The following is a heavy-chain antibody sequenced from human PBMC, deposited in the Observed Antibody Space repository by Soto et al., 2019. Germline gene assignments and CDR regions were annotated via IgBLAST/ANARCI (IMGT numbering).Heavy chain of an antibody. CDR2: IGTAGDT. CDR1: GFTFSSYD. Sequence: GGSLRLSCAASGFTFSSYDMHWVRQATGKGLEWVSAIGTAGDTYYPGSVKGRFTISRENAKNSLYLQMNSLRAGDTAVYYCARGYCTNGVCYSSPKYYYYYIDVWGKGTTVTVSS. D-gene: IGHD2-8*01. CDR3: ARGYCTNGVCYSSPKYYYYYIDV. V-gene: IGHV3-13*01. J-gene: IGHJ6*03.